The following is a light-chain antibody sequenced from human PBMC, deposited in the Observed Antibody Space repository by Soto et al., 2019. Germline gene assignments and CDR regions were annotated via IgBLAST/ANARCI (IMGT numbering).Light chain of an antibody. V-gene: IGLV2-8*01. Sequence: QYALTQPPSASGSPGQSVTISCTGTSSDVGNYNYVSWYQQHPGKAPKLMIYEVSKRPSGVPDRFSGSKSGNTASLTVSGLQAEDEADYYCSSYAGSNNYVLFGGGTKLTVL. CDR3: SSYAGSNNYVL. CDR2: EVS. J-gene: IGLJ2*01. CDR1: SSDVGNYNY.